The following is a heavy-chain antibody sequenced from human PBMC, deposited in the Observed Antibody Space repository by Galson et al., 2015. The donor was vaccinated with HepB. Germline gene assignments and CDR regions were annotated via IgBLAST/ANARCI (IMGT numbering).Heavy chain of an antibody. CDR3: AHGDTQHDFWSGYYPGGDAFDI. CDR2: IYWDDDK. V-gene: IGHV2-5*02. CDR1: GFSLSTSGVG. J-gene: IGHJ3*02. D-gene: IGHD3-3*01. Sequence: ALVKPTQTLTLTCTFSGFSLSTSGVGVGWIRQPPGKALEWLALIYWDDDKFYSPSLKSRLTITKDTSKNQVVLTMTNMDPVDTATYYCAHGDTQHDFWSGYYPGGDAFDIWGQGTMVTVSS.